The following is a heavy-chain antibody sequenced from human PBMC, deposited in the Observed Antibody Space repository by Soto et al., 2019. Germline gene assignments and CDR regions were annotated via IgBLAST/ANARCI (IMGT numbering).Heavy chain of an antibody. Sequence: QVQLQESGPGLVKPSETLSLTCTVSGGSISSYYWSWIRQPPGKGLEWIGYIYYSGSTNYNPSLKSRVTISVDTYKNQFSLKLSSVTAADTAVYYCARLEKDTTTVTNPNDFDIWGQGTMVTVSS. J-gene: IGHJ3*02. V-gene: IGHV4-59*08. D-gene: IGHD4-17*01. CDR2: IYYSGST. CDR1: GGSISSYY. CDR3: ARLEKDTTTVTNPNDFDI.